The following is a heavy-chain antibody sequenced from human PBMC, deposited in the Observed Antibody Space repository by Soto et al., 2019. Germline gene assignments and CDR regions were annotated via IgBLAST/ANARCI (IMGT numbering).Heavy chain of an antibody. CDR3: AREETAWPLAYGLDV. CDR1: GFTFSSYS. D-gene: IGHD2-21*02. CDR2: ITRNSDI. V-gene: IGHV3-21*01. Sequence: GGSLRLSCAASGFTFSSYSMHWVRQAPGKGLEWVSAITRNSDIYYADSEKSRFTISRDNAQNSVSLQMDSMRAEDTAVYYYAREETAWPLAYGLDVWGQGTTVTVSS. J-gene: IGHJ6*02.